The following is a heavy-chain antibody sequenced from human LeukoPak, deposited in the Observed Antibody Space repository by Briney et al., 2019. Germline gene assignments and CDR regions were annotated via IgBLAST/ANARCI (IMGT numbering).Heavy chain of an antibody. Sequence: SQTLSLTCTVSGGSISSGGNYWSWLRQLPGKGLEWLGYIYYVGNTNYNPSLKSRLSISVDTSKNQFSLSLTSVTAADTAVYYCARIEVIGSTRYFDYWGQGAMVSVSA. CDR3: ARIEVIGSTRYFDY. J-gene: IGHJ4*02. D-gene: IGHD3-16*02. CDR2: IYYVGNT. CDR1: GGSISSGGNY. V-gene: IGHV4-31*03.